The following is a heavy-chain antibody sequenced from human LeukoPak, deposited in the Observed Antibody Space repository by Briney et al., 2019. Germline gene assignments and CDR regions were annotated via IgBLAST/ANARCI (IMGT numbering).Heavy chain of an antibody. J-gene: IGHJ5*02. V-gene: IGHV3-30-3*01. CDR3: ARDVGIATRTYWFDP. CDR1: GFTFSSYA. CDR2: ISYDGSNK. Sequence: GGSLRLSCAASGFTFSSYAMHWVRQAPGKGLEWVAVISYDGSNKYYADSVKGRFTISRDNSKNTLYLQMNSLRAEDTAVYYCARDVGIATRTYWFDPWGQGTLVTVSS. D-gene: IGHD6-13*01.